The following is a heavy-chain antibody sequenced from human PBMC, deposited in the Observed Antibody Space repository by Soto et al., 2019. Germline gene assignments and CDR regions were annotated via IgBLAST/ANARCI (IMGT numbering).Heavy chain of an antibody. D-gene: IGHD3-10*01. V-gene: IGHV3-48*01. J-gene: IGHJ6*03. CDR2: ISSSSSTI. CDR1: GFTFSSYS. Sequence: HPGGSLRLSCAASGFTFSSYSMNWVRQAPGKGLEWVSYISSSSSTIYYADSVKGRFTISRDNAKNSLYLQMNSLRAEDTAVYYCASIRKRFGELYHYYYYMDVWGKGTTVTVSS. CDR3: ASIRKRFGELYHYYYYMDV.